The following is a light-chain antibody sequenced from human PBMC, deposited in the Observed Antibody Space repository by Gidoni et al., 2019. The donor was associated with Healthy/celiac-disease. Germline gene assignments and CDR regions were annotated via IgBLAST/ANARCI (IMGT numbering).Light chain of an antibody. CDR1: QSISSY. V-gene: IGKV1-39*01. Sequence: DIQMTQSPSSLSASVGDRVTITCRASQSISSYLNWYQQKPGKAPKLLIYAASSLQSGVPSRFSGSGSGTDFTLTISSLQPEDFATYYCPQSYSTPPSTFGPGTKVDIK. CDR3: PQSYSTPPST. CDR2: AAS. J-gene: IGKJ3*01.